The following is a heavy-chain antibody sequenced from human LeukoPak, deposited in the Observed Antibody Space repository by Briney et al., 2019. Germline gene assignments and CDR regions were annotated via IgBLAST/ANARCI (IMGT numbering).Heavy chain of an antibody. V-gene: IGHV3-7*01. CDR2: IKQDGSEK. D-gene: IGHD1-20*01. CDR1: GFTFSSYW. CDR3: AKDYGITGTGGAWLDP. J-gene: IGHJ5*02. Sequence: GGSLRLSCAASGFTFSSYWMSWVRQAPGKGLEWVANIKQDGSEKYYVDSVKGRFTISRDNAKNSLYLQMNSLRAEDTAVYYCAKDYGITGTGGAWLDPWGQGTLVTVSS.